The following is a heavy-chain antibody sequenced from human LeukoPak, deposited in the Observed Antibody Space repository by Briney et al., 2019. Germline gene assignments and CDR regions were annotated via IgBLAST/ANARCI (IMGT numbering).Heavy chain of an antibody. CDR1: GGSISSGGYY. CDR2: IYHSGST. Sequence: KPSQTLSLTCTVSGGSISSGGYYWSWIRQPPGKGLEWIGYIYHSGSTYYNPSLKSRVTISVDTSKNQFSLKLSFVTAADTAVYYCARGGLLWFEESPEWFDPWGQGTLVTVSS. CDR3: ARGGLLWFEESPEWFDP. J-gene: IGHJ5*02. D-gene: IGHD3-10*01. V-gene: IGHV4-30-2*05.